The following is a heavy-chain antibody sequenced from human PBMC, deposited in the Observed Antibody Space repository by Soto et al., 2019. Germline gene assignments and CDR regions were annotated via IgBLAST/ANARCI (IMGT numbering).Heavy chain of an antibody. CDR2: IYYSGST. CDR3: ARLDGLESPTYIFDY. V-gene: IGHV4-39*01. J-gene: IGHJ4*02. CDR1: GGSISSSSYY. Sequence: SETLSLTCTVSGGSISSSSYYWGWIRQPPGKGLEWIGSIYYSGSTYYNPSLKSRVTISVDTSKNQFSLKLSFVTAADTAVYYCARLDGLESPTYIFDYWGQGTLVTVSS. D-gene: IGHD1-1*01.